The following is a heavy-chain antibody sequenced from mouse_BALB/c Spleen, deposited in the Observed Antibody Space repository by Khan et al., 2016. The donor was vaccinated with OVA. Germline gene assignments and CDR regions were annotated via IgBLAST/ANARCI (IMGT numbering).Heavy chain of an antibody. CDR1: GFSLSNYG. V-gene: IGHV2-9*02. CDR2: IWTGGIT. Sequence: VQLQESGPGLVAPSQSLSITCTVSGFSLSNYGIHWVRQPPGKGLEWLGVIWTGGITNYNSALMSRLIIRKDNSKSQVFLKMNRLQTDDTAIYYCARSYDYDVGGFAYWGQGTLVTVST. D-gene: IGHD2-4*01. J-gene: IGHJ3*01. CDR3: ARSYDYDVGGFAY.